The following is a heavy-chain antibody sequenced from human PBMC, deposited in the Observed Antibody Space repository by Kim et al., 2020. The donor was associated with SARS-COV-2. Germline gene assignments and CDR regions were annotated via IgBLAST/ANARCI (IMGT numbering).Heavy chain of an antibody. V-gene: IGHV1-3*01. J-gene: IGHJ4*02. CDR3: ARDRRQLAFDY. D-gene: IGHD6-13*01. Sequence: KYSQKFQGRVTITRDTSASTAYMELGSLRSEDTAVYYCARDRRQLAFDYWGQGTLVTVSS.